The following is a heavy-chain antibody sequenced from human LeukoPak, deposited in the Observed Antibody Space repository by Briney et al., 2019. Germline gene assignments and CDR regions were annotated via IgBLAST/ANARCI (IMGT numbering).Heavy chain of an antibody. CDR2: IYSSGNT. V-gene: IGHV4-59*01. J-gene: IGHJ1*01. Sequence: PSETLSLTCTVSAGSTNNYYWSWVRQPPGKGLEWIAYIYSSGNTNYNPSLKSRATISLDTSKNQFSLKLTSVTAADTAVYYCARLSSGRPHEYFQHWGQGTLVTVSS. D-gene: IGHD3-22*01. CDR1: AGSTNNYY. CDR3: ARLSSGRPHEYFQH.